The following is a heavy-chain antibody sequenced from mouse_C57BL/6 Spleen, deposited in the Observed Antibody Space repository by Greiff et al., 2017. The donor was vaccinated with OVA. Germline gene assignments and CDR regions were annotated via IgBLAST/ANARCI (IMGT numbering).Heavy chain of an antibody. Sequence: EVKLQQSGPELVKPGASVKISCKASGYTFTDYYMNWVKQSHGKSLEWIGDINPNNGGTSYNQKFKGKATLTVDKSSSTAYMELRSLTSEDSAVYYCARRGLYDSCFDYWGQGTTLTVSS. CDR2: INPNNGGT. CDR3: ARRGLYDSCFDY. D-gene: IGHD2-3*01. V-gene: IGHV1-26*01. J-gene: IGHJ2*01. CDR1: GYTFTDYY.